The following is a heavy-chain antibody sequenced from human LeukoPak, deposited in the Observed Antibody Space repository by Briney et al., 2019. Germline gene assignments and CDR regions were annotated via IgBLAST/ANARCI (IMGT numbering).Heavy chain of an antibody. CDR1: GYTFTSYD. J-gene: IGHJ6*03. D-gene: IGHD6-13*01. CDR2: MNPNSGNT. CDR3: ARVKWAAGVSMYYYYYHYLDV. Sequence: ASVKVSCKASGYTFTSYDINWVRQATGQGLEWMGWMNPNSGNTGYAQKFQGRVTMTRNTSISTAYMELSSLRSEDTAVYYCARVKWAAGVSMYYYYYHYLDVWGKGTTVTVSS. V-gene: IGHV1-8*01.